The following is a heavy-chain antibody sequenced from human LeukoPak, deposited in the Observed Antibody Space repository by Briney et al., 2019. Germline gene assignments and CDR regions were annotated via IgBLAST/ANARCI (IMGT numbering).Heavy chain of an antibody. D-gene: IGHD5-18*01. CDR3: AKARTRGYSYGSFDY. J-gene: IGHJ4*02. V-gene: IGHV4-34*01. Sequence: SETLSLTCTVYGGSFSGYYWSWLRQPPGKGLEWIGSIYHSGSTYYNPSLKSRVTISVDTSKNQFSLKLSSVTAADTAVYYCAKARTRGYSYGSFDYWGQGTLVTVSS. CDR2: IYHSGST. CDR1: GGSFSGYY.